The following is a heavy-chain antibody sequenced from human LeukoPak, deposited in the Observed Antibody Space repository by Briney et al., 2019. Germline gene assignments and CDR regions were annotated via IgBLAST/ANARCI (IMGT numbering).Heavy chain of an antibody. V-gene: IGHV3-74*01. J-gene: IGHJ4*02. CDR2: ISTDGTST. CDR3: VRSLYRSRTDD. CDR1: GFTFSSYW. Sequence: GGSLRPSCAASGFTFSSYWMHWVRQAPGKGLVWLSRISTDGTSTTYADSVRGRITISRDNAKNTVYLQMGSLRAEDTALYYCVRSLYRSRTDDWGQGTLVTVSS. D-gene: IGHD2-15*01.